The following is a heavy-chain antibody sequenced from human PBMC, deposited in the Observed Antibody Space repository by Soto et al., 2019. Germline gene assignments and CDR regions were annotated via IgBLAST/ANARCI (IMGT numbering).Heavy chain of an antibody. J-gene: IGHJ4*02. D-gene: IGHD1-26*01. Sequence: SETLSLTCTVPGGSISSGGYYCSWIRQHPGKGLEWIGYIYYSGGTYYNPSRKSRVTISVDTSKSQFSLKLSSVIAADTAVYYCAREGGGMVHWGQGTLVTV. V-gene: IGHV4-31*03. CDR2: IYYSGGT. CDR3: AREGGGMVH. CDR1: GGSISSGGYY.